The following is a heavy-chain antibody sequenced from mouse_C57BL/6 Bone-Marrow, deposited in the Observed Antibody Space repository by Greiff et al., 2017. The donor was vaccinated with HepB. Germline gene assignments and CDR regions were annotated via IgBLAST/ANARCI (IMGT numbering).Heavy chain of an antibody. V-gene: IGHV5-6*01. Sequence: EVKVVESGGDLVKPGGSLKLSCAASGFTFSSYGMSWVRQTPDKRLEWVATISSGGSYTYYPDSVKGRFTISRDNAKNTLYLQMSSLKSEDTAMYYCARRRSNYMLWYFDVWGTGTTVTVSS. CDR1: GFTFSSYG. D-gene: IGHD2-5*01. J-gene: IGHJ1*03. CDR2: ISSGGSYT. CDR3: ARRRSNYMLWYFDV.